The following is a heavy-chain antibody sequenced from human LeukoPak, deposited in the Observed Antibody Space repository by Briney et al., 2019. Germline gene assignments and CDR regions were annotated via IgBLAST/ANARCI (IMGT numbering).Heavy chain of an antibody. CDR3: ARDAPPHYCSGGSCYSGIDY. V-gene: IGHV3-21*01. Sequence: PGGSLRLSCAASGFTFSDHSMNWVRQAPGKGLEWVSSISSSSSYIYYADSVKGRFTISRDNAKNSLYLQMNSLRAEDTAVYYCARDAPPHYCSGGSCYSGIDYWGQGTLVTVSS. J-gene: IGHJ4*02. CDR1: GFTFSDHS. D-gene: IGHD2-15*01. CDR2: ISSSSSYI.